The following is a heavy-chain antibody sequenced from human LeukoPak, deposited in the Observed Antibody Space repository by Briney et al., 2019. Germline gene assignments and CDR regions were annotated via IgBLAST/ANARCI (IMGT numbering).Heavy chain of an antibody. J-gene: IGHJ3*02. Sequence: GGSLRLSCAASGFTFSNYAMSWVRQAPGKGLEWVANIKKQGSEKYYVDSVKGRFTIARDNAKNSLYLQMNNLRAEDTAMYYCVRHAYYVFDIWGQGTMVTVSS. CDR2: IKKQGSEK. D-gene: IGHD3-10*01. V-gene: IGHV3-7*01. CDR1: GFTFSNYA. CDR3: VRHAYYVFDI.